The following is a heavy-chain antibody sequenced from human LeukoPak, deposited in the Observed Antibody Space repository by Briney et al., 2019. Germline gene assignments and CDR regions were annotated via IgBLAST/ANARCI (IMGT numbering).Heavy chain of an antibody. J-gene: IGHJ2*01. V-gene: IGHV4-30-4*01. CDR2: IYYSGST. Sequence: SQTLSLTCTVSGSSISSGDYYWSWIRQPPGKGLEWIGYIYYSGSTYYNPSLKSRVTISVDTSKNQFSLKLSSVTAADTAVYYCARGDYGDYVPDWYFDLWGRGTLVTVSS. D-gene: IGHD4-17*01. CDR1: GSSISSGDYY. CDR3: ARGDYGDYVPDWYFDL.